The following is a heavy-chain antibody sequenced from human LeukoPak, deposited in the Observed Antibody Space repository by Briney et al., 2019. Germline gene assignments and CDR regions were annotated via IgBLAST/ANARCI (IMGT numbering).Heavy chain of an antibody. CDR3: AKDGTRYYDSSGYYCYFDY. CDR1: GFTFSSYS. V-gene: IGHV3-21*01. J-gene: IGHJ4*02. D-gene: IGHD3-22*01. CDR2: ISSRSTYI. Sequence: GGSLRLSCAASGFTFSSYSMNWVRQAPGKGLEWVSSISSRSTYIYHADSVKGRFTISRDNAKNSLFLQMNSLRAEDTAVYFCAKDGTRYYDSSGYYCYFDYWGQGTLVTVSS.